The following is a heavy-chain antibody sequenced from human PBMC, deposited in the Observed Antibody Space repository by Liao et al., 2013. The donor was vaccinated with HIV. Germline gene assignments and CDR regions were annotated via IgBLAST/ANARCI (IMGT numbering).Heavy chain of an antibody. V-gene: IGHV4-59*01. J-gene: IGHJ3*02. Sequence: QVQLQESGPGLVKPSQTLSLTCTVSGGPISSYYWSWIRQPPGKGLEWIGFIYYTGSTNYNPSLKSRLTISVDTSKNHFSLRLNSVTAADTAVYYCARGGGTGEKGDAFDIWGQGTMVTVSS. D-gene: IGHD7-27*01. CDR3: ARGGGTGEKGDAFDI. CDR2: IYYTGST. CDR1: GGPISSYY.